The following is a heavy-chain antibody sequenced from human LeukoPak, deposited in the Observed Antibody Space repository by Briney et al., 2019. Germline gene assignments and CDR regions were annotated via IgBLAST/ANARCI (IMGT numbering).Heavy chain of an antibody. CDR2: IYYSGST. V-gene: IGHV4-59*08. CDR1: GGSISSYY. J-gene: IGHJ4*02. Sequence: PSETLSLTCTVSGGSISSYYWSWIRQPPGKGLEWIGYIYYSGSTYYNPSLKSRVTISVDTSKNQFSLKLSSVTAADTAVYYCARVARWLQLIDYWGQGTLVTVSS. CDR3: ARVARWLQLIDY. D-gene: IGHD5-12*01.